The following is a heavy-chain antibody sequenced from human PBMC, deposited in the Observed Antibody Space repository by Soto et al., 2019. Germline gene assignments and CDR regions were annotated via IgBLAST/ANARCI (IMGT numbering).Heavy chain of an antibody. CDR1: GFTFSNYA. J-gene: IGHJ4*02. D-gene: IGHD6-19*01. V-gene: IGHV3-23*01. CDR3: AKSPGTVAGTSGYFDY. Sequence: GGSLRLSCAASGFTFSNYAMRWVRQAPGKGLEWVSTITSSGGTTYYADSVKGRFTISRDNSKNTLYVQMNSLRAEDTAVYYCAKSPGTVAGTSGYFDYWGLGTLVTVS. CDR2: ITSSGGTT.